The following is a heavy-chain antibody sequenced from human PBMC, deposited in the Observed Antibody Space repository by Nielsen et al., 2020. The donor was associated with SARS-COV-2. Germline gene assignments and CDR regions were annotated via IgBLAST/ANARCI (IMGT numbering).Heavy chain of an antibody. V-gene: IGHV4-31*03. D-gene: IGHD2-2*01. CDR3: ARADIVVVPAAHIGVGDAFDI. J-gene: IGHJ3*02. CDR1: GGSISSGGYY. Sequence: SETLSLTCTVSGGSISSGGYYWSWIRQHPGKGLEWIGYIYYSGSTYYNPSLKSRVTISVDTSKNQFSLKLSSVTAADTAVYYCARADIVVVPAAHIGVGDAFDIWGQGTMVTVSS. CDR2: IYYSGST.